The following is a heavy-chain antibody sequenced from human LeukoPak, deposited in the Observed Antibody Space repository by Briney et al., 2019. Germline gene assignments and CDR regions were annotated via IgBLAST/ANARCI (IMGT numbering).Heavy chain of an antibody. CDR3: ARDYNWNNDEDSDAFDI. CDR1: GFTFSNYW. Sequence: GGSLRLSCAASGFTFSNYWMNWVRQAPGKGLEWVANIKQDGSEIYYVDSVKGRFTISRDNAKNSLYLQMNSLRAEDTAVYYCARDYNWNNDEDSDAFDIWGQGTMVTVSS. CDR2: IKQDGSEI. J-gene: IGHJ3*02. D-gene: IGHD1-1*01. V-gene: IGHV3-7*03.